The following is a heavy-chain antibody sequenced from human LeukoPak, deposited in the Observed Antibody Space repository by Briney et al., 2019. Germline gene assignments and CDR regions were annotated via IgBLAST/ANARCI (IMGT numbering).Heavy chain of an antibody. CDR2: ISAYNGNT. Sequence: GASVKVSCKASGYTFTSYGISWVRQAPGQGLEWMGWISAYNGNTNYAQKLQGRVTMTTDTSTSTAYMELRSLRSDDTAVYYCARETYCRGGSCYKGNAFDIWGQGTVVTVSS. V-gene: IGHV1-18*01. J-gene: IGHJ3*02. CDR3: ARETYCRGGSCYKGNAFDI. D-gene: IGHD2-15*01. CDR1: GYTFTSYG.